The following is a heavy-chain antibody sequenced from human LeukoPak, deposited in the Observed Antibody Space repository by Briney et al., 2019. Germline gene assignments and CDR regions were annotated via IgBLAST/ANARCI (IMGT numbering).Heavy chain of an antibody. D-gene: IGHD1-26*01. CDR1: GYSISSHYC. J-gene: IGHJ4*02. CDR2: IYYSGST. V-gene: IGHV4-38-2*02. Sequence: PSETLSLTCSVSGYSISSHYCWGWIRQPPGKGLEWIGSIYYSGSTYYNPSLKSRVTISVDTSKNQFSLKLSSVTAADTAVYYCARHRWELPFDYWGQGTLVTVSS. CDR3: ARHRWELPFDY.